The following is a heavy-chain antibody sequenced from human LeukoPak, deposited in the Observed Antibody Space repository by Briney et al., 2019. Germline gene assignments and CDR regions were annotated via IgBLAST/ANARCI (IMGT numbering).Heavy chain of an antibody. CDR1: GFTFRSHA. CDR2: IYENGGTT. V-gene: IGHV3-23*01. J-gene: IGHJ4*02. D-gene: IGHD2-21*01. CDR3: AKDFRIGYSAHFDY. Sequence: GGSLRLSSVGYGFTFRSHAMSWVRPAPEKGLEFVSGIYENGGTTYYADSVKGRFSSSRDNSKNTLYLQMDSLRGEDTAVYYCAKDFRIGYSAHFDYWGQGALVTVSS.